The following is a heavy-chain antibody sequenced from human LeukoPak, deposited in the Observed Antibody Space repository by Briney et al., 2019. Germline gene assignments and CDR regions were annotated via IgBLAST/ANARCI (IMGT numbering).Heavy chain of an antibody. J-gene: IGHJ4*02. V-gene: IGHV4-34*01. CDR2: INHSGST. Sequence: PSETLSLTCTVSGGSISSYYWSWIRQPPGKGLEWIGEINHSGSTNYNPSLKSRVTISVDTSKNQFSLKLSSVTAADTAVYYCARGRGYRFDYWGQGTLVTVSS. D-gene: IGHD5-18*01. CDR1: GGSISSYY. CDR3: ARGRGYRFDY.